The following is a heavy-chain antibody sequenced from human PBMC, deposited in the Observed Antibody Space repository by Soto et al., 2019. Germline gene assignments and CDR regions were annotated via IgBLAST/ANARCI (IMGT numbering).Heavy chain of an antibody. CDR3: ARAVIAPEDRYCFDP. J-gene: IGHJ5*02. Sequence: PSETLSLTSTVSGGSISSYYWSWIRQPAGKGLEWIGRIYTSGSTNYNPSLKSRATMSVDTSKNQFSLKLSSVTAADTAVYSCARAVIAPEDRYCFDPWGQGLLVTVSS. V-gene: IGHV4-4*07. D-gene: IGHD6-25*01. CDR2: IYTSGST. CDR1: GGSISSYY.